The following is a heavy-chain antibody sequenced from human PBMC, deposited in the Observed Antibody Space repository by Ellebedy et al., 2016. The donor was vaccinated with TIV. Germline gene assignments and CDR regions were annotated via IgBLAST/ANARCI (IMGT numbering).Heavy chain of an antibody. Sequence: SETLSLXXVVYGGSFSNYYWSWIRQPPGKGLEWIGYIHYTGSTYYNPSLRSRLTMSEDTSKNQFSLMLSSVTAADTAVYFCARDFGDYAWYFDLWGRGTLVTVSS. CDR2: IHYTGST. V-gene: IGHV4-30-4*08. D-gene: IGHD4-17*01. J-gene: IGHJ2*01. CDR3: ARDFGDYAWYFDL. CDR1: GGSFSNYY.